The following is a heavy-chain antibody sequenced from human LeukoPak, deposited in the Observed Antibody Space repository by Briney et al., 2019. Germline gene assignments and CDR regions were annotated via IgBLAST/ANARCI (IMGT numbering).Heavy chain of an antibody. CDR1: GGSISSGGYY. V-gene: IGHV4-31*03. CDR3: ARVISGGDCYSCYYYYMDV. CDR2: IYYSGST. Sequence: SETLSLTCTVSGGSISSGGYYWSWIRQHPGKGLEWIGYIYYSGSTYYNPSLKSRVTISVDTSKNQFSLKLSSVAASDTAVYYCARVISGGDCYSCYYYYMDVWGKGTTVTVSS. J-gene: IGHJ6*03. D-gene: IGHD2-21*02.